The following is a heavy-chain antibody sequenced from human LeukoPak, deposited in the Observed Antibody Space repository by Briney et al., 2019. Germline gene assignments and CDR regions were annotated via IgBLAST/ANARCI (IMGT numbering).Heavy chain of an antibody. V-gene: IGHV4-59*01. D-gene: IGHD3-9*01. CDR2: IYYSGRT. CDR3: ARPRRDYDILTGYPTYYFDY. J-gene: IGHJ4*02. CDR1: GGSISSYY. Sequence: SETLSLTCTVSGGSISSYYWSWIRQPPGKGLEWIGYIYYSGRTNYNPSLKSRVTISGDTSKNQFSLKLSSVTAADTAVYYCARPRRDYDILTGYPTYYFDYWGQGTLVTVSS.